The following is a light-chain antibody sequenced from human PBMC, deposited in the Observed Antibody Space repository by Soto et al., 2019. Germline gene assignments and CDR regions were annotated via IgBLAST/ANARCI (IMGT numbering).Light chain of an antibody. Sequence: DIQMTQSPSTLSASVGDRVTITCRASQSISSWLAWYQQKPGKAPKLLIYKASSLESGVPSRFSGSGSGTAFTLTMSSLQPDDVATYYCQQYKSYPFTFGQGTKLEIK. CDR1: QSISSW. CDR2: KAS. V-gene: IGKV1-5*03. J-gene: IGKJ2*01. CDR3: QQYKSYPFT.